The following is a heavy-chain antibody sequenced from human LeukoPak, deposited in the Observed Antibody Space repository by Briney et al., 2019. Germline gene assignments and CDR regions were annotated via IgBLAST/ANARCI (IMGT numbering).Heavy chain of an antibody. CDR1: GGSISSYY. D-gene: IGHD1-26*01. Sequence: SETLSLTCTVSGGSISSYYWSWIRQPPGKGLEWIGYIYYSGSTNHNPSLKSRVTISVDTSKNQFSLKLSSVTAADTAVYYCARGSYGADEDAFDIWGQGTMVTVSS. CDR3: ARGSYGADEDAFDI. J-gene: IGHJ3*02. V-gene: IGHV4-59*01. CDR2: IYYSGST.